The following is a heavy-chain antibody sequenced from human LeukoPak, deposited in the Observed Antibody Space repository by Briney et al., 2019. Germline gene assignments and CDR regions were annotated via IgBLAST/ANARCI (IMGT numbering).Heavy chain of an antibody. V-gene: IGHV4-38-2*02. Sequence: SETLSLTCTVSGYSISSGYYWGWIRQPPGKGLEWIGSIYYNGSTYYKPSLKSRVTMSVDTSKNQFSLKLSSVTAADTAVYYCARGADYYYYYYMDVWGKGTTVTISS. CDR1: GYSISSGYY. J-gene: IGHJ6*03. D-gene: IGHD1-26*01. CDR2: IYYNGST. CDR3: ARGADYYYYYYMDV.